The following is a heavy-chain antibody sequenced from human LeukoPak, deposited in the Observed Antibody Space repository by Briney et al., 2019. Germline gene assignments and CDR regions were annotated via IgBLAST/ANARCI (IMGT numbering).Heavy chain of an antibody. Sequence: PGGSLRLSCSASGFTFSSYAMHWVRQAPGKGLEYVSAISSSGGSTYYADSVKGRFTISRDNSKNTLYLQMSSLRAEDTAVYYCVKTGPRDTAMSHFDYWGQGTLVTVSS. J-gene: IGHJ4*02. D-gene: IGHD5-18*01. CDR2: ISSSGGST. V-gene: IGHV3-64D*06. CDR3: VKTGPRDTAMSHFDY. CDR1: GFTFSSYA.